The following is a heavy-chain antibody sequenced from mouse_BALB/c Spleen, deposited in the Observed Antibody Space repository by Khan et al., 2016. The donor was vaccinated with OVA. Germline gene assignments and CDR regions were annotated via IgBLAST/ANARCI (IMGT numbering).Heavy chain of an antibody. CDR2: INPHIGET. D-gene: IGHD1-1*01. Sequence: EVQLQQSGPELVKPGASVKISCKASGYSFTGYFMNWVMQSHGKSLEWIGRINPHIGETFYNQKFKDKATLTVDESSTTAHMELRSLSSEDSAGYYCARKNGSDFDYWGQGTTLTVSS. J-gene: IGHJ2*01. V-gene: IGHV1-20*02. CDR3: ARKNGSDFDY. CDR1: GYSFTGYF.